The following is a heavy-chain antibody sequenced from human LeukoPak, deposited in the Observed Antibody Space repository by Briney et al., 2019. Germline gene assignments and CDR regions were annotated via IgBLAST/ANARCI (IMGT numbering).Heavy chain of an antibody. V-gene: IGHV3-30*02. CDR1: GFTFSNYG. Sequence: GSLRLSCAASGFTFSNYGMYWVRQAPGKGLEWVAFIRYDGSNNYYADSVKGRFTVSRDNSKNTLYLQMNSLRAEDTAVYYCAKDNRGYCTTTTCYTFDYWGQGTLVTVSS. CDR3: AKDNRGYCTTTTCYTFDY. J-gene: IGHJ4*02. CDR2: IRYDGSNN. D-gene: IGHD2-2*02.